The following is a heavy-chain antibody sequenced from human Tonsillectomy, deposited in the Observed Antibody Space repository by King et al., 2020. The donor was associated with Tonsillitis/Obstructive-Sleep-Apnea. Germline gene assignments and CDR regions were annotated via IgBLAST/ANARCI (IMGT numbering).Heavy chain of an antibody. Sequence: QLVQSGAEVKKPGASVKVSCKASGYTFAVYYVHWVRQAPGQGLEWMGRINPDSGATIYAQKFQGRVTMTSDTSIRTVYMELSSLRSDDTVVYYCAVATFSYDGFDLWGQGTMLTVSS. D-gene: IGHD5-12*01. CDR3: AVATFSYDGFDL. CDR2: INPDSGAT. CDR1: GYTFAVYY. V-gene: IGHV1-2*05. J-gene: IGHJ3*01.